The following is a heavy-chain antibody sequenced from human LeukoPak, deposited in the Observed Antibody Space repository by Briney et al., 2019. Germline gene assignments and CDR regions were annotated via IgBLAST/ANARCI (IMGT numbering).Heavy chain of an antibody. D-gene: IGHD3-22*01. Sequence: GGSLRLSCAASGFTFSSYAMSWVRQAPGKGLEWVSTISGSGGSTYYADSVKGRFTISRDNSKNTLYLQMNSLRAEDTAVYYCAKDPRDDSSGYCYFGYFDYWGQGTLVTVSP. J-gene: IGHJ4*02. CDR2: ISGSGGST. V-gene: IGHV3-23*01. CDR3: AKDPRDDSSGYCYFGYFDY. CDR1: GFTFSSYA.